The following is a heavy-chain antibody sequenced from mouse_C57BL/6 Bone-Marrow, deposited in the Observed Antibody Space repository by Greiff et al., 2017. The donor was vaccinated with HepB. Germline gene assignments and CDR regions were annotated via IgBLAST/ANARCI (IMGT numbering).Heavy chain of an antibody. CDR1: GYTFTSYG. CDR3: ARGTSHYYGSSWYYFDY. V-gene: IGHV1-81*01. CDR2: IYPRSGNT. J-gene: IGHJ2*01. D-gene: IGHD1-1*01. Sequence: QVQLQQSGAELARPGASVKLSCKASGYTFTSYGISWVKQRTGQGLEWIGEIYPRSGNTYYNEKFKGKATLTADKSSSTAYMELRSLTSEDSAVYICARGTSHYYGSSWYYFDYWGQGTTLTVSS.